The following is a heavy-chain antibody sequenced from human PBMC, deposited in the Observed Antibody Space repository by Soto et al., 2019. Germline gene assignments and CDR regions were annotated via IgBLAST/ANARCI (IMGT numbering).Heavy chain of an antibody. V-gene: IGHV3-23*01. D-gene: IGHD4-4*01. Sequence: PGGSLRLSCAASGFTFSSYAMSWVRQAPGKGLEWVSAISGSGGSTYYADSVKGRFTISRDNSKNTLYLQMNSLRAEDTAVYYCANSLTVTTGTKTSSYDYWGQGTLVTVSS. J-gene: IGHJ4*02. CDR1: GFTFSSYA. CDR3: ANSLTVTTGTKTSSYDY. CDR2: ISGSGGST.